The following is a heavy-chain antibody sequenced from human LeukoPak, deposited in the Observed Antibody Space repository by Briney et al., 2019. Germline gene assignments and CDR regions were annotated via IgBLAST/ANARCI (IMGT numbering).Heavy chain of an antibody. CDR1: GYTLTSYG. J-gene: IGHJ4*02. V-gene: IGHV1-2*02. D-gene: IGHD3-22*01. Sequence: ASVKVSCKASGYTLTSYGISWVRQAPGQGLEWMGWINPNSGGTNYAQKFQGRVTMTRDTSISTAYMELSRLRSDDTAVYFCARGPRYYYDSSGPFDYWGQGTLVTVSS. CDR2: INPNSGGT. CDR3: ARGPRYYYDSSGPFDY.